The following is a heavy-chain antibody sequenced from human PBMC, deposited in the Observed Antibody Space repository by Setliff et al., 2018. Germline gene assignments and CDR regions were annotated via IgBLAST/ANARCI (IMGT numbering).Heavy chain of an antibody. CDR2: IYYSGTT. CDR1: GDTISSYY. CDR3: ARFPRTQLYSGWFDP. J-gene: IGHJ5*02. Sequence: SETLSLTCSVSGDTISSYYWSWVRQPPGKGLEWIGYIYYSGTTNYNPSLKSRVTISADRSKNHFSLKLSSVTAADTAVYYCARFPRTQLYSGWFDPWGQGTLVTVSS. V-gene: IGHV4-59*01. D-gene: IGHD1-1*01.